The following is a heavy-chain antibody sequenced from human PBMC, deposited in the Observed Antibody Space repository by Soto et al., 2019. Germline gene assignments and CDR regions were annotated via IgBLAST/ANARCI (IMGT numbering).Heavy chain of an antibody. CDR2: INPNSGGT. Sequence: AAVKVSCKASGYTFTGYYMHWVRQAPGQGLEWMGWINPNSGGTNYAQKFQGWVTMTRDTSISTAYMELSRLRSDDTAVYYCARRVEYCGGDCFSPLHNWFDPWGQRILVTVSS. CDR3: ARRVEYCGGDCFSPLHNWFDP. CDR1: GYTFTGYY. J-gene: IGHJ5*02. V-gene: IGHV1-2*04. D-gene: IGHD2-21*02.